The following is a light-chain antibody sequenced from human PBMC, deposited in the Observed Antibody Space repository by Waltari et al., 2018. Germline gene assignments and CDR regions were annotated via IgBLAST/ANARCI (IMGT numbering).Light chain of an antibody. Sequence: SSELTQDPAVSVALGQTVRITCKGDSLRRYYASWYQQRPGQAPILVLYGQNNRPSGIPDRFSGSISGNTASLTITGAQAEDEADYYCHSRDTSSTRVFGGGTRLTV. CDR2: GQN. J-gene: IGLJ2*01. CDR3: HSRDTSSTRV. CDR1: SLRRYY. V-gene: IGLV3-19*01.